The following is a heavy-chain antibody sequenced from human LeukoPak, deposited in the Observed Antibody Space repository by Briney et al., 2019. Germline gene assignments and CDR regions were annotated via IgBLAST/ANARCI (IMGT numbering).Heavy chain of an antibody. CDR2: ISAYNGNT. J-gene: IGHJ5*02. CDR1: GYTFTSYG. CDR3: ARSPYNWNDQVAWYNWFDP. D-gene: IGHD1-1*01. Sequence: GASVKVSCKASGYTFTSYGISWVRQAPGQGLEWMGWISAYNGNTNYAQKLQGRVTMTTDTSTSTAYMELRSLRSDDTAVYYCARSPYNWNDQVAWYNWFDPWGQGTLVTVSS. V-gene: IGHV1-18*01.